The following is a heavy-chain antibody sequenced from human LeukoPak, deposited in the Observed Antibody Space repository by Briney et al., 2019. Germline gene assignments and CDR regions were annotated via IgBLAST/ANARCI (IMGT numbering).Heavy chain of an antibody. CDR1: GFTFSSYS. CDR3: AKDARFGELLVGKSYYFDY. V-gene: IGHV3-21*01. J-gene: IGHJ4*02. Sequence: GGSLRLSCAASGFTFSSYSMNWVRQAPGKGLEWVSSIRSSNTYIYYADSVKGRFTISRDNAKNSLYLQMNSLRAEDTAVYYCAKDARFGELLVGKSYYFDYWGQGTLVTVSS. CDR2: IRSSNTYI. D-gene: IGHD3-10*01.